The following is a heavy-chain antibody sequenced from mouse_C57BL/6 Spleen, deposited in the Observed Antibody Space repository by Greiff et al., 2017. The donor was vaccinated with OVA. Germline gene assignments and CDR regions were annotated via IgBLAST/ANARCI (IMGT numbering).Heavy chain of an antibody. CDR2: INPGSGGT. CDR3: ARDLDSSGSWFAY. D-gene: IGHD3-2*02. Sequence: QVQLQQSGAELVRPGTSVKVSCKASGYAFTNYLIEWVKQRPGQGLEWIGVINPGSGGTNYNEKFKGKATLTADKSSSTAYMQLSSLTSEDSAVYFCARDLDSSGSWFAYWGQGTLVTVSA. V-gene: IGHV1-54*01. CDR1: GYAFTNYL. J-gene: IGHJ3*01.